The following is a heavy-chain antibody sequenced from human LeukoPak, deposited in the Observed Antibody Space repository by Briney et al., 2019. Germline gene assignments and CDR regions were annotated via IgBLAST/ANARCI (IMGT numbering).Heavy chain of an antibody. V-gene: IGHV3-21*01. Sequence: GGSLRLSCAASGFTFSTYSMNWVRQAPGEGLEWVSSISSSSSYKYYADSVKGRFTVSRDNAKNSLYLQMNTLRVEDTAIYYCARGGGLLSGDYYFDSWGQGTLVTVSS. CDR1: GFTFSTYS. CDR3: ARGGGLLSGDYYFDS. D-gene: IGHD3-10*01. CDR2: ISSSSSYK. J-gene: IGHJ4*02.